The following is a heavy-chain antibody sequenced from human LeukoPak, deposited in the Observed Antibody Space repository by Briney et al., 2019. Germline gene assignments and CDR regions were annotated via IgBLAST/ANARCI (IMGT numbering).Heavy chain of an antibody. CDR3: AISGYSYGRVPYYFDY. CDR2: IYHSGST. V-gene: IGHV4-38-2*02. CDR1: GYSISSGYY. J-gene: IGHJ4*02. D-gene: IGHD5-18*01. Sequence: PSETLSLTCTVSGYSISSGYYWGWIRQPPGKGLEWIGSIYHSGSTYYNPSLKSRVTISVDTSKNQFSLKLSSVTAADTAVYYCAISGYSYGRVPYYFDYWGQGTLVTVSS.